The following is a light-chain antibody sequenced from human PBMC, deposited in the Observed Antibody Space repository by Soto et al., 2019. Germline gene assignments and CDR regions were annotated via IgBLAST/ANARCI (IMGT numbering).Light chain of an antibody. CDR1: QSVSSH. CDR2: DSS. J-gene: IGKJ1*01. V-gene: IGKV3D-15*01. Sequence: EIRMTQSPATLSLSPGDNATLSCRASQSVSSHVVWYQQKPGQAPRLLISDSSTRAPGIPARFSGSGSGTEFTLTISSLQSDDFAVYYCQQFGDWPSFGLGTKVEI. CDR3: QQFGDWPS.